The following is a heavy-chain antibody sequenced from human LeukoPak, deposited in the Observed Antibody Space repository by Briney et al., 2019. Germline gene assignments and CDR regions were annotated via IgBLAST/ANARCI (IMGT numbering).Heavy chain of an antibody. Sequence: GGSLRLSCAASGFTFDDYGMSWVRQAPGKGLEWVSGINWNGGSTGYADSVEGRFTISRDNAKNSQYLQMNSLRVEDTAVYYCAKSMDILTGYLWSLDYWGQGTLVTVSS. CDR3: AKSMDILTGYLWSLDY. D-gene: IGHD3-9*01. CDR2: INWNGGST. V-gene: IGHV3-20*04. J-gene: IGHJ4*02. CDR1: GFTFDDYG.